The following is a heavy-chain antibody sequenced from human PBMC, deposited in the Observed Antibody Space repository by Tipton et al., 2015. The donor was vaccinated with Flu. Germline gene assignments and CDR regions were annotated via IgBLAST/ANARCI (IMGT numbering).Heavy chain of an antibody. J-gene: IGHJ3*02. CDR1: GFTVSSNY. V-gene: IGHV3-53*01. CDR2: IYSGGST. CDR3: AREPGTPFDI. D-gene: IGHD3-10*01. Sequence: AVSGFTVSSNYMSWVRQAPGKGLEWVSVIYSGGSTYYADSVKGRFTISRDNSKNTLYLQMNSLRAEDAAVYYCAREPGTPFDIWGQGTMVTVSS.